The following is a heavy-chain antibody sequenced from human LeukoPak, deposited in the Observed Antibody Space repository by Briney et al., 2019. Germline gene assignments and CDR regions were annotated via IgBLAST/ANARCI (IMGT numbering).Heavy chain of an antibody. V-gene: IGHV4-61*01. CDR3: ARDKGLWFGELSGAFDY. CDR2: IYYSGST. Sequence: SETPSLTCTVSGGSVSSGSYYWSWIRQPPGKGLEWIVYIYYSGSTNYNPSLKSRVTISVDTSKNQFSLKLSSVTAADTAVYYCARDKGLWFGELSGAFDYWGQGTLVTVSS. J-gene: IGHJ4*02. D-gene: IGHD3-10*01. CDR1: GGSVSSGSYY.